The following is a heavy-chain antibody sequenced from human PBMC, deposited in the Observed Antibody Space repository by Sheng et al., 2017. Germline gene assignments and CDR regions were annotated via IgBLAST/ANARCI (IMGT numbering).Heavy chain of an antibody. J-gene: IGHJ4*02. V-gene: IGHV3-9*01. CDR2: ISWNSGSI. CDR1: GFTFDDYA. CDR3: AKDWGPGTVTTLAVYFDY. D-gene: IGHD4-17*01. Sequence: EVQLVESGGGLVQPGRSLRLSCAASGFTFDDYAMHWVRQAPGKGLEWVSGISWNSGSIGYADSVKGRFTISRDNAKNSLYLQMNSLRAEDTALYYCAKDWGPGTVTTLAVYFDYWGQGTLVTVSS.